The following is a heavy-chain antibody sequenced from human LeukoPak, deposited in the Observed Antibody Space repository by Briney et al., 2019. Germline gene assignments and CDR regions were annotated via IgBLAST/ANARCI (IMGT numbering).Heavy chain of an antibody. J-gene: IGHJ4*02. V-gene: IGHV3-9*03. D-gene: IGHD6-13*01. Sequence: PGGSLRLSCAASGFTFDDYAMHWVRQAPGKGLEWVSGISWNGISIGYADSVKGRFTISRDNAKNSLYLQMNSLRAEDMAFYYCAKGSRSSPNLFDYWGQGILVTVSS. CDR2: ISWNGISI. CDR1: GFTFDDYA. CDR3: AKGSRSSPNLFDY.